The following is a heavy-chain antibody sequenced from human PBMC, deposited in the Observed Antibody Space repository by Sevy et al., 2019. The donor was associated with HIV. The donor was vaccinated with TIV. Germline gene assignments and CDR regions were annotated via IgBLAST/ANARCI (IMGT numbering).Heavy chain of an antibody. J-gene: IGHJ5*02. CDR3: ARDRVHDWGEGWFDP. CDR2: ISPFNNKT. Sequence: ASVKVSCKASGYTFSNYGIIWVRQAPGQGLEWMGWISPFNNKTNYAQKFQGRVSLTSDTSPTTAYMEVTSLRSDDTAVYYCARDRVHDWGEGWFDPWGQGTLVTVSS. D-gene: IGHD2-21*01. CDR1: GYTFSNYG. V-gene: IGHV1-18*01.